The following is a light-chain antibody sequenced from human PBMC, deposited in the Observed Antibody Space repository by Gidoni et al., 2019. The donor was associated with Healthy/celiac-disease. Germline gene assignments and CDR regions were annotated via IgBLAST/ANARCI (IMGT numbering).Light chain of an antibody. CDR1: QTVSANF. V-gene: IGKV3-20*01. Sequence: EIVLTQFPGTLSVSPGERATLFCRATQTVSANFLAWNQQKPGQPPTLLIYDASRRATGVPDRFSGSGSGTDFSLTINRLQTEDSALYYCQQYGAPPLTFGGGTRVEI. J-gene: IGKJ4*01. CDR3: QQYGAPPLT. CDR2: DAS.